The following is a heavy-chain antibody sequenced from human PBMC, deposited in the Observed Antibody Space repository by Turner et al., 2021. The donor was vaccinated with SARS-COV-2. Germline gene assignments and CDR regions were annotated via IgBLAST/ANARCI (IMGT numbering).Heavy chain of an antibody. V-gene: IGHV3-21*01. D-gene: IGHD3-3*01. Sequence: EVQLVESGGGLVKPGGSLRLSCAASRFSFSSYSMNWVREAPGKGLDWVSSISSRSSYIYYADSVKGRFTISRDNAKNSLHLQMNSLRAEDTAVYYCARGDDFWSGYYYYGMDVWGQGTTVTVSS. CDR2: ISSRSSYI. J-gene: IGHJ6*02. CDR1: RFSFSSYS. CDR3: ARGDDFWSGYYYYGMDV.